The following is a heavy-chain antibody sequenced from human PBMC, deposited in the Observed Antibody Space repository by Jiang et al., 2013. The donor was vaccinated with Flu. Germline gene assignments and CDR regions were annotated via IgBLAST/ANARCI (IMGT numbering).Heavy chain of an antibody. D-gene: IGHD2/OR15-2a*01. J-gene: IGHJ3*01. CDR3: ARDRSEQWELVSVDF. Sequence: GAEVKKSGAEVKASCKGSGYTFMSFGISWVRQAPGQGLEWMGWASPYNGDTKYAQKFQDRVTMTTDTSTNTAYMELRSLRSDDTAVYFCARDRSEQWELVSVDFWGQGTVVAVSS. CDR1: GYTFMSFG. V-gene: IGHV1-18*01. CDR2: ASPYNGDT.